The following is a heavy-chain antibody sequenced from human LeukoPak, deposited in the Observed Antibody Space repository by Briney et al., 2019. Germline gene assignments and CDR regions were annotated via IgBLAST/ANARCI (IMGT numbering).Heavy chain of an antibody. D-gene: IGHD2-8*01. CDR1: GFAFSSFW. CDR3: ARDGRIVLMVYAIAGYAFDI. CDR2: INGDGKNT. V-gene: IGHV3-74*01. Sequence: GGSLRLSCATSGFAFSSFWMYWVRQVPGKGLVWVSRINGDGKNTTYADSVKGRFTISRDNSKNTLYLQMNSLRAEDTAVYYCARDGRIVLMVYAIAGYAFDIWGQGTMVTVSS. J-gene: IGHJ3*02.